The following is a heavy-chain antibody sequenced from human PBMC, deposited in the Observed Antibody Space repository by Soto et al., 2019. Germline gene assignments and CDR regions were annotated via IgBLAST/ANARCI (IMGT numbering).Heavy chain of an antibody. CDR1: GYTFTGYA. D-gene: IGHD6-19*01. J-gene: IGHJ4*02. Sequence: QVQLVQSGAEEKKPGASVKVSCKASGYTFTGYAMHWVRQAPGQRLEWMGWINAGNGNTKYSQKFQGRVTITRDTSASTDYMKLSSLRSEDTAVYYCAGAVAVPADFDYWGQGTLVTVSS. V-gene: IGHV1-3*05. CDR2: INAGNGNT. CDR3: AGAVAVPADFDY.